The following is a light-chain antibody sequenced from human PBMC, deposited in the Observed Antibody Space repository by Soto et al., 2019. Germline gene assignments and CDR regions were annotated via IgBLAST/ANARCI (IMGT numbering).Light chain of an antibody. CDR2: DAS. CDR1: QSVSSY. Sequence: EIVLTQSPATLSLSPGERATLSCRASQSVSSYLAWYQQKPGQAPSLLIYDASNRATGIPARFSGSGSGTDFTLTISSLEPEDFAVYYCQQRSNWPPLFGQGTKVEIK. J-gene: IGKJ1*01. V-gene: IGKV3-11*01. CDR3: QQRSNWPPL.